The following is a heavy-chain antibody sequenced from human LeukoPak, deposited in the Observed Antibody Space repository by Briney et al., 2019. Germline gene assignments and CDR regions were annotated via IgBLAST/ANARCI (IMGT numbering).Heavy chain of an antibody. Sequence: SETLSLTCTVSGGSLSSGSYYWSWIRQPAGTGLEWIGRIYTSGSTNYNPSLKSRVTISVDTSKNQFSLKLSSVTAADTAVYYCARGPSWLGPRRGHAFDIWGQGTMVTVSS. CDR3: ARGPSWLGPRRGHAFDI. J-gene: IGHJ3*02. CDR2: IYTSGST. D-gene: IGHD3-22*01. CDR1: GGSLSSGSYY. V-gene: IGHV4-61*02.